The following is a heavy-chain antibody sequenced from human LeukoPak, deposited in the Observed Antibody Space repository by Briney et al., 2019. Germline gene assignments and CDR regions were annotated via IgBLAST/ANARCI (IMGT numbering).Heavy chain of an antibody. J-gene: IGHJ3*02. V-gene: IGHV4-59*01. CDR1: GGSISSYY. CDR3: ARKERGYSYGRNLDAFDI. D-gene: IGHD5-18*01. CDR2: IYYSGST. Sequence: SETLSLTCTVSGGSISSYYWSWIRQPPGKGLEWIGYIYYSGSTNYNPSLKSRVTISVDTSKNQFSLKLSSVTAADTHVYYCARKERGYSYGRNLDAFDIWGQGTMVTVSS.